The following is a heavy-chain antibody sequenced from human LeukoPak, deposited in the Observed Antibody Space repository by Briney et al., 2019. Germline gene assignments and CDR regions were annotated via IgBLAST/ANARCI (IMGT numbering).Heavy chain of an antibody. CDR1: GGSISSYY. CDR3: ARHRLSRYYYDSSGYYRPIGFFDY. V-gene: IGHV4-59*01. J-gene: IGHJ4*02. CDR2: IYYSGST. D-gene: IGHD3-22*01. Sequence: SETLSLTCTVSGGSISSYYWSWIRQPPGKGLEWIGYIYYSGSTNYNPSLRSRVTISVDTSKNQFSLKLSSVTAADTAVYYCARHRLSRYYYDSSGYYRPIGFFDYWGQGTLVTVSS.